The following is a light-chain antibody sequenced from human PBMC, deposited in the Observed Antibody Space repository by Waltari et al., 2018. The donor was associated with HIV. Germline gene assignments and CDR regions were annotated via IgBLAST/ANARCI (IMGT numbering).Light chain of an antibody. Sequence: QSVLTQPPSASGTPGQRVTISCSGSSSNIGSYYVYWYQQLPGKAPKLLIYRNNQRPSGVPDRFSGAKSGTSASLAISGLRSEDEADYYCAAWDGSHVVFGGGTKLTVL. CDR3: AAWDGSHVV. J-gene: IGLJ2*01. CDR1: SSNIGSYY. CDR2: RNN. V-gene: IGLV1-47*01.